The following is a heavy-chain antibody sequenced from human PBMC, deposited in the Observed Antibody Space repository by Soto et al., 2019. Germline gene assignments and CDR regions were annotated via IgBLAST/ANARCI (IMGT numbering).Heavy chain of an antibody. D-gene: IGHD6-13*01. Sequence: QVQLVQSGAEVDKPGASVKVSCKASGYTFTSYGISWARQAPGQGLEWMGWISTYNVTTNYAKKFKGRVTMTTDTSTSTDYMELRSLRSDDTAVYSCARSRDITWYVYWGQGTLVTVSS. J-gene: IGHJ4*02. V-gene: IGHV1-18*01. CDR3: ARSRDITWYVY. CDR2: ISTYNVTT. CDR1: GYTFTSYG.